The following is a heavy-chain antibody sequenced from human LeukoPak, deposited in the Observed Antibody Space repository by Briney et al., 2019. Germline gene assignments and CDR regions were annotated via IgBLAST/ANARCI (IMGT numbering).Heavy chain of an antibody. D-gene: IGHD3-22*01. CDR2: IYSDNT. Sequence: PGGSLRLSCTVSGFTVSTNSMSWVRQAPGKGLEWVSFIYSDNTHYSDSVKGRFTISRDNSKNTLYLQMNSLRAEDTAVYYCAKERITMIVFDYWGQGTLVTVSS. CDR1: GFTVSTNS. J-gene: IGHJ4*02. CDR3: AKERITMIVFDY. V-gene: IGHV3-66*03.